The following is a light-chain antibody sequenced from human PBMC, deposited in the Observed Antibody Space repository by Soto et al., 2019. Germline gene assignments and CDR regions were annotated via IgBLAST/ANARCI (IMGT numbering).Light chain of an antibody. J-gene: IGKJ5*01. CDR1: HDIKKY. CDR2: DAS. CDR3: QRYDSLPPT. Sequence: DIQMTQSPSSLSASVGDRVTITCQASHDIKKYLNWYQEQPGKAPKLLIYDASNLQTGVPSRFSGSGSGTHFTFTISSLQPEDIATYYCQRYDSLPPTFGQGTRLDIK. V-gene: IGKV1-33*01.